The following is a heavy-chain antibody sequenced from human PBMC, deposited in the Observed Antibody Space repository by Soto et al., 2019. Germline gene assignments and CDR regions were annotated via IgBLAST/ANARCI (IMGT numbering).Heavy chain of an antibody. V-gene: IGHV1-18*04. CDR2: ISAYNGNT. CDR3: ARDRGGILHGMDV. D-gene: IGHD2-15*01. CDR1: GYTFTSYG. Sequence: ASVKVSWKASGYTFTSYGISWVRRAPGRGLEGMGWISAYNGNTKYAQKRQGRVTMTTDTSTRRAYMELRSLRSDDTAVYYCARDRGGILHGMDVWSQGTTGTVSS. J-gene: IGHJ6*02.